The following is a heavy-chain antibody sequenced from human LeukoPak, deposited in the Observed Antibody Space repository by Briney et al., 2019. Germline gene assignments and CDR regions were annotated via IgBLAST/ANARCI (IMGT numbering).Heavy chain of an antibody. J-gene: IGHJ4*02. Sequence: SETLSLTCAVYGGSFSGYYWSWIRQPPGKGLEWIGEINHSGSTNYNPSLKSRVTISVDTSKNQFSLKLSSVTAADTAVYYCARGTPAARRGQVKWGQGTLVTVSS. D-gene: IGHD6-6*01. CDR1: GGSFSGYY. V-gene: IGHV4-34*01. CDR2: INHSGST. CDR3: ARGTPAARRGQVK.